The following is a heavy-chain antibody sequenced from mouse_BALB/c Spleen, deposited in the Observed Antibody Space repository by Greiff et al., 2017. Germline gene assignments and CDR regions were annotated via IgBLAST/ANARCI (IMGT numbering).Heavy chain of an antibody. V-gene: IGHV1-55*01. Sequence: QVQLQQPGAELVKPGTSVKLSCKASGYNFTSYWINWVKLRPGQGLEWIGDIYPGGGYTNYNEKFKGKATLTADTSSSTAYMQLSSLTSEDSAVYFCARGGTGAYYAMDYWGQGTSVTVSS. CDR2: IYPGGGYT. CDR1: GYNFTSYW. CDR3: ARGGTGAYYAMDY. D-gene: IGHD3-3*01. J-gene: IGHJ4*01.